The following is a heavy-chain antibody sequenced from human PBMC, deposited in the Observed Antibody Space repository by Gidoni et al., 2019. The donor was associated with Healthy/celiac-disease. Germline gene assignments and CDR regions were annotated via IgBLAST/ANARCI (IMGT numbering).Heavy chain of an antibody. CDR2: MNPNSGNT. D-gene: IGHD3-10*01. V-gene: IGHV1-8*01. Sequence: QVQLVQSGAEVKKPGASVKVSCKASGYTFTSYDINWLRQATGHGLECMGWMNPNSGNTGYAQKFQGRVTMTRNTSISTAYMELSSLRSEDTAVYYCARSTGGLLWFGELLSHYYYYGMDVWGQGTTVTVSS. CDR1: GYTFTSYD. J-gene: IGHJ6*02. CDR3: ARSTGGLLWFGELLSHYYYYGMDV.